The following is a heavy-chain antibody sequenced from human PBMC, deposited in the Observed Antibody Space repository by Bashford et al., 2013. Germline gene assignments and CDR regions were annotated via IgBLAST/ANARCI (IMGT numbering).Heavy chain of an antibody. D-gene: IGHD4-17*01. CDR1: GFTFSSYP. J-gene: IGHJ3*02. Sequence: GSLRLSCAASGFTFSSYPMTWVRQAPGEGLEWVGRTRDKSNRYSTEYAASVRGRFTISRDDSKNSLYLQMNSLKTEDTAVYYCAKXRDDYGDPDAFXIWGQGTMVTVSS. V-gene: IGHV3-72*01. CDR2: TRDKSNRYST. CDR3: AKXRDDYGDPDAFXI.